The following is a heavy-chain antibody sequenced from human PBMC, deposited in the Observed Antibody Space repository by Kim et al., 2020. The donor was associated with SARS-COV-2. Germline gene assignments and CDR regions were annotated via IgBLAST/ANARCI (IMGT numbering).Heavy chain of an antibody. D-gene: IGHD2-15*01. CDR2: ISSRTTAV. CDR3: VRDRGTYCSGGRCTLEDAFDM. Sequence: GGSLRLSCAASGFTFSNYDMNWVRQAPGKGLEWVSYISSRTTAVYYADSVKGRSTISRDNAKNSLYLQMSSLRVDDTAVYYCVRDRGTYCSGGRCTLEDAFDMWGQGTMVTVSS. V-gene: IGHV3-48*03. J-gene: IGHJ3*02. CDR1: GFTFSNYD.